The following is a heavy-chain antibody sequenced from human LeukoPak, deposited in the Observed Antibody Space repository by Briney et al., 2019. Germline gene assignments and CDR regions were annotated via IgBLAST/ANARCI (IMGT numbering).Heavy chain of an antibody. V-gene: IGHV3-48*03. CDR1: GFTFSSYE. J-gene: IGHJ3*02. Sequence: GGSLRLSCAASGFTFSSYEMNWVRQAPGKGLEWVSYISSSGSTIYYADSVKGRFTISRDNSKNTLYLQMNSLRAEDTAVYYCARASSGSYFLCAFDIWGQGTMVTVSS. CDR2: ISSSGSTI. CDR3: ARASSGSYFLCAFDI. D-gene: IGHD1-26*01.